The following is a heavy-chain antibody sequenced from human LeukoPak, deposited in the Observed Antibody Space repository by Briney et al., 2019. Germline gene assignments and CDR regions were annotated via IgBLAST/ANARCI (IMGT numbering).Heavy chain of an antibody. V-gene: IGHV1-2*02. CDR1: GYTFTGYY. J-gene: IGHJ5*02. D-gene: IGHD3-3*01. CDR2: INPNSGGT. Sequence: ASVKVSCKASGYTFTGYYMHWVRQAPGQGLEWMGWINPNSGGTNYAQKFQGRVTMTRDTSISIAYMELSRLRSDDTAVYYCARARFSRLSPFDPWGQGTLVTVSS. CDR3: ARARFSRLSPFDP.